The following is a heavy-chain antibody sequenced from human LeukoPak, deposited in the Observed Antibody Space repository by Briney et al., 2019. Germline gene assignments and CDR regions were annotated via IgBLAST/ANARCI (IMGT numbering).Heavy chain of an antibody. CDR1: GFTFSSYG. D-gene: IGHD3-3*01. J-gene: IGHJ4*02. CDR2: IWYDGSNK. Sequence: PGRSLRLSCAASGFTFSSYGMHWVRQAPGKGLEWVAVIWYDGSNKYYADSVKGRFTISRDNSKNTLHLQMNSLRAEDTAVYYCARDHFDFWSGYHYFDYWGQGTLVTVSS. V-gene: IGHV3-33*01. CDR3: ARDHFDFWSGYHYFDY.